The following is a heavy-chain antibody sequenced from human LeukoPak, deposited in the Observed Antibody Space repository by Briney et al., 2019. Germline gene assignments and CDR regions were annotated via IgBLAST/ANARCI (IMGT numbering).Heavy chain of an antibody. V-gene: IGHV3-30*04. CDR2: ISYDGSNK. Sequence: PGGSLRLSCAASGFTFSSYAMHWVRQAPGKGLEWVAVISYDGSNKYYADSVKGRFTISRDNSKNTLYLQMNSLRAEDTAVYYCARDLPVGIVVPADRQQPEDYWGQGTLVTVSS. CDR1: GFTFSSYA. J-gene: IGHJ4*02. CDR3: ARDLPVGIVVPADRQQPEDY. D-gene: IGHD2-2*01.